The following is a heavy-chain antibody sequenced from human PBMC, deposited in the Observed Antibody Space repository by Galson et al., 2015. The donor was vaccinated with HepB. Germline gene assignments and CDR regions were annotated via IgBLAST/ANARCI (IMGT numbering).Heavy chain of an antibody. CDR2: IWYDGTNE. J-gene: IGHJ4*02. V-gene: IGHV3-33*01. Sequence: SLRLSCAASGFTFNTYGMHWVRQAPDKGLEWVAVIWYDGTNEYYADSVKGRFTISRDNSKNTLYLQMNSLRAEDTAVYCCAREGYSYGSQSFYFDYWGQGTLVTVSS. D-gene: IGHD5-18*01. CDR3: AREGYSYGSQSFYFDY. CDR1: GFTFNTYG.